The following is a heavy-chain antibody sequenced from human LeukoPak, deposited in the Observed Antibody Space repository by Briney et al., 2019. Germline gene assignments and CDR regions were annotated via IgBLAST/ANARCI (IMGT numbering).Heavy chain of an antibody. CDR1: GGSISSSSYY. Sequence: TLSLTCTVSGGSISSSSYYWGWIRPPAGKGLEWIGRIYTSGSTNYNPSLKSRVTMSVDTSKNQFSLKLSSVTAADTAVYYCARDNYYYYYGMDVWGQGTTVTVSS. V-gene: IGHV4-61*02. J-gene: IGHJ6*02. CDR3: ARDNYYYYYGMDV. CDR2: IYTSGST.